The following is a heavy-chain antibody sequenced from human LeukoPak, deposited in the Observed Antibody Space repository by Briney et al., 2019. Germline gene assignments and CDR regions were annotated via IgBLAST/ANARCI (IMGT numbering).Heavy chain of an antibody. CDR1: GGSFSGYY. D-gene: IGHD6-19*01. CDR3: AREGSAVAGIAFDY. J-gene: IGHJ4*02. CDR2: INHSGST. Sequence: SETLSLTCAVYGGSFSGYYWSWIRQPPGKGLEWIGEINHSGSTNYNPSLKSRVTISADTSKNQFSLQLNSVTPEDTAVYYCAREGSAVAGIAFDYWGQGTLVTVSS. V-gene: IGHV4-34*01.